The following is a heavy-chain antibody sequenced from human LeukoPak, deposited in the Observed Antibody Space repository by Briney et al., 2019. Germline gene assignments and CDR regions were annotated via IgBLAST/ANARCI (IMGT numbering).Heavy chain of an antibody. CDR2: MYYSGNT. CDR3: ARAWATDYFDY. CDR1: GGSIRSYS. V-gene: IGHV4-59*01. Sequence: PSETLSLTCTVSGGSIRSYSWSWIRQPPGKGLEWIGYMYYSGNTNYNPSLKSRVTISVDTSKNQFSLKLSSVTAADTAMYYCARAWATDYFDYWGQGTLVTVSS. J-gene: IGHJ4*02.